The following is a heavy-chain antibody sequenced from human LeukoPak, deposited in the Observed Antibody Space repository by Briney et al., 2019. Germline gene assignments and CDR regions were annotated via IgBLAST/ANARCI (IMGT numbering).Heavy chain of an antibody. CDR3: ARVDLYYYGMDV. J-gene: IGHJ6*02. Sequence: ASVKVSCKASGYTFTGYYMHWVRQAPGQGLEWMGWINPNSGGTNYAQKFRGWVTMTRDTSISTAYMELSRLRSDDTAVYYCARVDLYYYGMDVWGQGTTVTVSS. CDR1: GYTFTGYY. CDR2: INPNSGGT. V-gene: IGHV1-2*04. D-gene: IGHD3-9*01.